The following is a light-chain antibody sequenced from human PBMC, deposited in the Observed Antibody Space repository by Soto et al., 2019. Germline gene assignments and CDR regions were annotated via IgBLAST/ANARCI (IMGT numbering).Light chain of an antibody. Sequence: IGLTKDPATLSVSPGEGATLSCRASQSISTNLAWYQQRPGQAPRLLIYGASTRATGISVRFSGSGSGTDFTLTISSLEPEDFAVYYCQQYGSSGTFGQGTKVDIK. CDR1: QSISTN. J-gene: IGKJ1*01. V-gene: IGKV3-15*01. CDR2: GAS. CDR3: QQYGSSGT.